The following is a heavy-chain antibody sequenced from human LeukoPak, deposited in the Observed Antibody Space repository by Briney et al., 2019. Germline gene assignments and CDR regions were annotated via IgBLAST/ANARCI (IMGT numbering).Heavy chain of an antibody. V-gene: IGHV4-34*01. J-gene: IGHJ4*02. CDR2: INHSGST. Sequence: SETLSLTCAGYGGSFSGYYWSWIRQPPGKGLEWIGEINHSGSTNYNPSLKSRVTISVDTSKNQFSLKLSSVTAADTAVYYCARGYCSSTSCYVSNFDYWGQGTLVTVSS. CDR1: GGSFSGYY. D-gene: IGHD2-2*01. CDR3: ARGYCSSTSCYVSNFDY.